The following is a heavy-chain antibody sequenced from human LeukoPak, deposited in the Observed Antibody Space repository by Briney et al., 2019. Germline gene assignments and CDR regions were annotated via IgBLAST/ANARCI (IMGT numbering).Heavy chain of an antibody. V-gene: IGHV4-34*01. Sequence: SETLSLTCTVSGGSFSGYYWSWIRQPPGKGLEWIGEINHSGGTNYNPSLKSRVTISVDTSKNQFSLKLSSVTAADTAVYYCASAMIGVPDDAFDIWGQGTMVTVSS. D-gene: IGHD3-22*01. CDR3: ASAMIGVPDDAFDI. CDR2: INHSGGT. J-gene: IGHJ3*02. CDR1: GGSFSGYY.